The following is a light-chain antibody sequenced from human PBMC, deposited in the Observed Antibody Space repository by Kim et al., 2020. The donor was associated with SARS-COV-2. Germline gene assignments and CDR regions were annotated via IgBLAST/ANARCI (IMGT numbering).Light chain of an antibody. CDR2: AAS. V-gene: IGKV1-27*01. Sequence: DIQMTQSPSSLSASVGDRVTITCRASQDISNYLAWFQLKPGKAPKLLIYAASTLQPGVPSRFSGSGSGTDFTLTVTSLQPEDFATYYCQKCDSAPWTFGQGTKVDIK. CDR3: QKCDSAPWT. J-gene: IGKJ1*01. CDR1: QDISNY.